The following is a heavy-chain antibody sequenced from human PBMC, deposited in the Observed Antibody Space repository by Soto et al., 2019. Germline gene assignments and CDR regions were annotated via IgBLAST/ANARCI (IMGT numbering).Heavy chain of an antibody. CDR3: ARDDDYGDNGFYY. D-gene: IGHD4-17*01. CDR2: ILDDSSDQ. V-gene: IGHV3-33*01. Sequence: QVQLVESGGGVVQPGRSLRLSCAASGFTFSRYGMHWVRQAPGKGLEWVAVILDDSSDQNYADSVKGRFTISRDNTKSSLYLQMNSLRAEGTAVYYCARDDDYGDNGFYYLGQGTLVSVSS. J-gene: IGHJ4*02. CDR1: GFTFSRYG.